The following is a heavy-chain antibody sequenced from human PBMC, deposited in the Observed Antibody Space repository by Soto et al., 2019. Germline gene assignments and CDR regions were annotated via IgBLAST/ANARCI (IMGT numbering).Heavy chain of an antibody. CDR3: ARSKGRAAMGTLDY. CDR1: VGSVSSGSYY. V-gene: IGHV4-61*01. J-gene: IGHJ4*02. Sequence: SETLSLTCTVSVGSVSSGSYYWSWIRQPPGKGLEWIGYIYYSGSTNYNPSLKSRVTISVDTTNNQCSLKLTSVTAADTAGYYCARSKGRAAMGTLDYWGQGTLVTVSS. CDR2: IYYSGST. D-gene: IGHD6-25*01.